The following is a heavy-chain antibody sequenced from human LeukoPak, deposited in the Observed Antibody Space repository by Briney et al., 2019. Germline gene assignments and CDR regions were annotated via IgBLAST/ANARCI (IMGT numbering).Heavy chain of an antibody. V-gene: IGHV4-30-4*01. Sequence: KPSETLSLTCTVSGDSISSGDHYWTWIRQPPGKGLEWIGYIRYGGSTYYNPSLKSRVIISVDMSNNQFSLSLNSLSAADSAVYYCARAGAVTNSWYYFDYWGQGTLVTVSS. CDR3: ARAGAVTNSWYYFDY. J-gene: IGHJ4*02. CDR2: IRYGGST. CDR1: GDSISSGDHY. D-gene: IGHD2/OR15-2a*01.